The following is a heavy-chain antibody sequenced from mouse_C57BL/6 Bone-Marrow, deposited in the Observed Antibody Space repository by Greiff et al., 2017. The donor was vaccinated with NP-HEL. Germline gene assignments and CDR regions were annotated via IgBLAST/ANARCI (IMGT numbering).Heavy chain of an antibody. V-gene: IGHV1-69*01. CDR3: AREGITTVAPLAY. CDR1: GYTFTSYW. CDR2: IDPSDSYT. Sequence: VQLQQPGAELVMPGASVKLSCKASGYTFTSYWMHWVKQRPGQGLEWIGEIDPSDSYTNYNQKFKGKSTLTVDKSSSTAYMQLSSLTSEDSAVYYCAREGITTVAPLAYWGQGTLVTVSA. J-gene: IGHJ3*01. D-gene: IGHD1-1*01.